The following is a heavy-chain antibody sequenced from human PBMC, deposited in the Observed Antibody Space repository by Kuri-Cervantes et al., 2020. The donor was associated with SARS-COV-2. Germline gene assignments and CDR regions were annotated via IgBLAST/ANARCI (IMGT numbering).Heavy chain of an antibody. D-gene: IGHD3-22*01. V-gene: IGHV3-23*01. CDR2: ISGSGGTT. CDR1: GFTFSSYA. J-gene: IGHJ4*02. CDR3: ASGRIYDSSGYSPGGFDY. Sequence: LSLTCGASGFTFSSYAMSWVRQAPGKGLEWVSVISGSGGTTYYADSVKGRFTVSRDNSKNTLYLQMNSLRAEDTAVYYCASGRIYDSSGYSPGGFDYWGQGTRVTVSS.